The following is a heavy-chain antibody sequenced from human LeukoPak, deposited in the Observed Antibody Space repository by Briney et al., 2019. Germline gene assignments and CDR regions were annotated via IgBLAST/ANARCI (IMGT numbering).Heavy chain of an antibody. V-gene: IGHV4-61*01. CDR1: GCSVSSGSYY. J-gene: IGHJ5*02. CDR3: ASEGVTMVRGVTVNWFDP. D-gene: IGHD3-10*01. Sequence: SETLSLTCTVSGCSVSSGSYYWRWIRQPPGKGLEWIGYIYYSGSTNYNPSLKSRVTISVDTSKNQFSLKLSSVTAADTAVYYCASEGVTMVRGVTVNWFDPWGQGTLVTVSS. CDR2: IYYSGST.